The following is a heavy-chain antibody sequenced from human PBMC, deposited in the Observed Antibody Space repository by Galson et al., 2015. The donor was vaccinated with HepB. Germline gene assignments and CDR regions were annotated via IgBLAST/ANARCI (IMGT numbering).Heavy chain of an antibody. CDR2: IKSKTDGGTT. V-gene: IGHV3-15*01. CDR3: TTDGTVTTILYYYYGMDV. D-gene: IGHD4-17*01. Sequence: SLRLSCAASGFTFSNAWMSWVRQAPGKGLEWVGRIKSKTDGGTTDYAAPVKGRFTISRDDSKNTLYLQMNSLKTEDTAVYYCTTDGTVTTILYYYYGMDVSGQGTTVTVSS. J-gene: IGHJ6*02. CDR1: GFTFSNAW.